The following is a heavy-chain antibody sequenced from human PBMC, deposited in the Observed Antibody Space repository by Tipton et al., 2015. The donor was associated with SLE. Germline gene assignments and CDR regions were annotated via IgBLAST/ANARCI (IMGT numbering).Heavy chain of an antibody. J-gene: IGHJ5*02. Sequence: TLSLTCTVSGGSISGSNYYWDWIRQPPGTGPEWIGRITNNGNTYYNPSLQSRGTMSVDTSKNHFSLKLSSVTAADTAVYYCARHDTNYGRNWFDPWGQGTLVTVSS. CDR1: GGSISGSNYY. CDR3: ARHDTNYGRNWFDP. D-gene: IGHD2-8*01. V-gene: IGHV4-39*01. CDR2: ITNNGNT.